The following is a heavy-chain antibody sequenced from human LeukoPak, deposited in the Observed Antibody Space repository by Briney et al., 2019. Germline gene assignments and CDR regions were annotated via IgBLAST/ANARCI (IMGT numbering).Heavy chain of an antibody. V-gene: IGHV4-4*07. J-gene: IGHJ5*02. D-gene: IGHD6-13*01. CDR3: ARDYSSSWYGDGPYWFDP. CDR2: IYTSGST. Sequence: SETLSLTCTVSGGSISSYYWSWIRQPAGEGLEWIGRIYTSGSTNYNPSLKSRVTMSVDTSKNQFSLKPSSVTAADTAVYYCARDYSSSWYGDGPYWFDPWGQGTLVTVSS. CDR1: GGSISSYY.